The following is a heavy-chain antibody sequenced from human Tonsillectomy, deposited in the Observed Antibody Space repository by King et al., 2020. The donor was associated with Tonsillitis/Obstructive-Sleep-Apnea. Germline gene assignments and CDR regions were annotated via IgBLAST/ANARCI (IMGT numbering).Heavy chain of an antibody. J-gene: IGHJ4*02. CDR1: GLSFSNAW. Sequence: VQLVESGGGLVKPGGSLRLSCAASGLSFSNAWMSWVRQAPGKGLEWIGRIKSNADGATTEYSARVKDLFTMSRDDSKSTLYLQMNSLKTEDTGIYYCATGDSSSSYRPLDYWGQGTRVTVSS. V-gene: IGHV3-15*01. CDR3: ATGDSSSSYRPLDY. CDR2: IKSNADGATT. D-gene: IGHD6-6*01.